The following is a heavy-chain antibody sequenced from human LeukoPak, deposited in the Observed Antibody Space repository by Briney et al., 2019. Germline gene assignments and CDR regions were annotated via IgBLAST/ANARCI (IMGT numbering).Heavy chain of an antibody. CDR3: ARDLVARRKPNYFDY. D-gene: IGHD6-6*01. J-gene: IGHJ4*02. Sequence: VASVKVSCKASGYTFTGYYMHWVRRAPGQGLEWMGWINPNSGGTNYAQKFQGRVTMTRDTSISTAYMELSRLRSDDTAVYYCARDLVARRKPNYFDYWGQGTLVTVSS. CDR1: GYTFTGYY. V-gene: IGHV1-2*02. CDR2: INPNSGGT.